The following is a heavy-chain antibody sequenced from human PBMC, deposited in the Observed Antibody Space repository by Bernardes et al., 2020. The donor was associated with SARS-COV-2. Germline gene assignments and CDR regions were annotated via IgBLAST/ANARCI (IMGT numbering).Heavy chain of an antibody. D-gene: IGHD2-2*02. CDR2: ISAYNGNT. Sequence: ASVKVSCKASGYTFTSYGISWVRQAPGQGLEWMGWISAYNGNTNYAQKLQGRVTMTTDTSTSTAYMELRSLRSDDTAVYYCARDCSSTSCYTSYYYYMDVWGKGTTVTVSS. J-gene: IGHJ6*03. CDR1: GYTFTSYG. V-gene: IGHV1-18*01. CDR3: ARDCSSTSCYTSYYYYMDV.